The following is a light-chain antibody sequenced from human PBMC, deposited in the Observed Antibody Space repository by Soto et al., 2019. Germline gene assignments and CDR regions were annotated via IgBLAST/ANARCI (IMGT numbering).Light chain of an antibody. CDR1: SSNIGNNY. CDR2: RNN. CDR3: AAWDDSLSGGV. Sequence: QSVLTRPPSASGTPGQRVTISCSGSSSNIGNNYVYWYQQVPGTAPKLLIYRNNQRPSGVPDRFSGSKSGTSASLAISGLRSEDEADYYCAAWDDSLSGGVFGGGTKLTVL. J-gene: IGLJ2*01. V-gene: IGLV1-47*01.